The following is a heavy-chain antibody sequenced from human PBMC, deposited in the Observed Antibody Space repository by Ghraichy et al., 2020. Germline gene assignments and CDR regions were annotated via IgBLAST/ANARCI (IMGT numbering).Heavy chain of an antibody. V-gene: IGHV1-18*01. Sequence: VKVSCKASGYTFTSYGISWVRQAPGQGLEWMGWISAYNGNTNYAQKLQGRVTMTTDTSTSTAYMELRSLRSDDTAVYYCARLPPRHGALIGSYYYYGMDVWGQGTTVTVSS. CDR3: ARLPPRHGALIGSYYYYGMDV. CDR2: ISAYNGNT. D-gene: IGHD1-26*01. CDR1: GYTFTSYG. J-gene: IGHJ6*02.